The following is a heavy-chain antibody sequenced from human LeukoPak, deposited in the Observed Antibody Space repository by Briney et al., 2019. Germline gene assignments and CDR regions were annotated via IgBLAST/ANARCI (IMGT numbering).Heavy chain of an antibody. CDR3: ARVKPRIAAAGKAFDI. Sequence: SETLSLTCTVSGGSVSSGSYYWSWIRQPPGKGLEWIGYIYYSGSTNYNPSLKSRVTISVDTSKNQFSLKLSSVTAADTAVYYCARVKPRIAAAGKAFDIWGQGTMVTVSS. CDR1: GGSVSSGSYY. J-gene: IGHJ3*02. CDR2: IYYSGST. V-gene: IGHV4-61*01. D-gene: IGHD6-13*01.